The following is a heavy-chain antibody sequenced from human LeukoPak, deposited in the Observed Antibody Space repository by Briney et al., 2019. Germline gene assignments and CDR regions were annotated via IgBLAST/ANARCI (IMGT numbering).Heavy chain of an antibody. J-gene: IGHJ4*02. D-gene: IGHD3-22*01. CDR2: IYHSGST. V-gene: IGHV4-30-2*01. CDR1: GGSISSGGYS. CDR3: ARQDSSGYYGYFYFDY. Sequence: PSETLSLTCAVSGGSISSGGYSWSWIRQPPGKGLEWIGYIYHSGSTYYNPSLKSRVSISVHRSKNQFSLKLSSVTAADTAVYYCARQDSSGYYGYFYFDYWGQGTLVTVSS.